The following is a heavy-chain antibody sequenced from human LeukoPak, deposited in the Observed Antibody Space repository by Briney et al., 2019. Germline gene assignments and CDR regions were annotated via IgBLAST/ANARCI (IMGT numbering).Heavy chain of an antibody. J-gene: IGHJ5*02. D-gene: IGHD2/OR15-2a*01. V-gene: IGHV4-34*01. CDR3: ARLYDTFDP. CDR2: INHSGST. CDR1: GGSFSGYY. Sequence: KPSETLSLTCAVYGGSFSGYYWSWIRQPPGKGLEWIGEINHSGSTNYNPSLKSRVTISVDTSKNQLSLKLSSVTAAETAVYYCARLYDTFDPWGQGTLVTVSS.